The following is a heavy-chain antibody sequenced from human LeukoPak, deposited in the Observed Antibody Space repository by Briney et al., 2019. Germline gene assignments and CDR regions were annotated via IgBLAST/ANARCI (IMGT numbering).Heavy chain of an antibody. J-gene: IGHJ4*02. CDR1: GFTFSTYP. CDR3: AKDGPQCSSSYYYYLHY. V-gene: IGHV3-30*04. D-gene: IGHD3-22*01. Sequence: PGGSLRLSCAASGFTFSTYPMHWVRQAPGKGLEWVTLISYDGTKQYYADSVKGRFTISRDNSKDTLYLQMNSLRAEDTAVYYCAKDGPQCSSSYYYYLHYWDQGTLVTVSS. CDR2: ISYDGTKQ.